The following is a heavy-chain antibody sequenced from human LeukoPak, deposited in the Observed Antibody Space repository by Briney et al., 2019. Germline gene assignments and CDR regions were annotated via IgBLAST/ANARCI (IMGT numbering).Heavy chain of an antibody. J-gene: IGHJ4*02. CDR2: IYYSGST. CDR3: ARRVAVAGHFDY. D-gene: IGHD6-19*01. V-gene: IGHV4-59*08. CDR1: GGSISSYY. Sequence: SETLSLTCTVSGGSISSYYWSWIRQPPGKGLEWIGYIYYSGSTNYNPSLKSRVTISVDTSKNQFSLKLSSVTAADTAVYYCARRVAVAGHFDYWGQGTLVTVSS.